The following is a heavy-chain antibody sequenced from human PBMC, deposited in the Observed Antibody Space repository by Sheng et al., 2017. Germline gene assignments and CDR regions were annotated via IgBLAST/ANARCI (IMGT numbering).Heavy chain of an antibody. Sequence: QVQLQQWGAGLLKPSETLSLTCAVYGGSFSGYYWSWIRQPPGKGLEWIGEINHSGSTNYNPSLKSRVTISVDTSKNQFSLKLSSVTAADTAVYYCARGLKLVAVAGTYGWYFDYWGQGTPGHRLL. J-gene: IGHJ4*02. D-gene: IGHD6-19*01. CDR1: GGSFSGYY. V-gene: IGHV4-34*01. CDR3: ARGLKLVAVAGTYGWYFDY. CDR2: INHSGST.